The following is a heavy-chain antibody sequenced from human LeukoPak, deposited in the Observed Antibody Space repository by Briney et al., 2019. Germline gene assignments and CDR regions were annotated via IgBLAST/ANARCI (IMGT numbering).Heavy chain of an antibody. D-gene: IGHD3-22*01. CDR1: GGSISTSNYY. CDR3: ARDSYYYDSSGPMDV. J-gene: IGHJ6*03. V-gene: IGHV4-39*07. Sequence: PSETLSLTCTVSGGSISTSNYYWGWIRQPPGKGLEWIGNIFYSGGTYYSPSLKSRVTISLDTSRNQFSLKLNSMTAADTAVYYCARDSYYYDSSGPMDVWGKGTTVTVSS. CDR2: IFYSGGT.